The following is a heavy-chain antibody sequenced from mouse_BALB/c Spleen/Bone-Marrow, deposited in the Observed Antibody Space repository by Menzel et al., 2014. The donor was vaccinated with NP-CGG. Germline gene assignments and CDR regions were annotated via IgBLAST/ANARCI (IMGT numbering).Heavy chain of an antibody. CDR2: INPYNDGT. CDR1: GYTFTSYI. Sequence: VQLQQSGPEPVKPGASVKMSCKASGYTFTSYIMHWVKQKPGQGLEWVGYINPYNDGTKYNEKFKGKATLTSDKSSSTAYMELSSLTSEDSAVYYCARRWLPYAMDYWGQGTSVTVSS. D-gene: IGHD2-3*01. J-gene: IGHJ4*01. V-gene: IGHV1-14*01. CDR3: ARRWLPYAMDY.